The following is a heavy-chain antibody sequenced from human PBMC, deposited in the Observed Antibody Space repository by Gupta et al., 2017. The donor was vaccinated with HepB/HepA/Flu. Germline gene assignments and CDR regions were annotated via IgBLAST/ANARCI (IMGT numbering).Heavy chain of an antibody. D-gene: IGHD3-10*01. CDR3: ARADGSGSGYGVDV. J-gene: IGHJ6*02. CDR2: ISYDGTDE. CDR1: GFTFSAYA. Sequence: QVQVVESGGGVVQPGRSLTLSCAASGFTFSAYAMHWVRQAPGKGLEWVALISYDGTDEYYVDSVKGRFTISRDNSRNKVYLRVNSLRAEDTAIYYCARADGSGSGYGVDVWGQGTTVTVSS. V-gene: IGHV3-30-3*01.